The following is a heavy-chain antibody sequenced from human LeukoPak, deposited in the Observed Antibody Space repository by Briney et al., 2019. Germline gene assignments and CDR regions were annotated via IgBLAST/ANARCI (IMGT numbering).Heavy chain of an antibody. CDR1: GYSFTDHA. J-gene: IGHJ4*02. V-gene: IGHV1-3*01. CDR2: INAANGST. CDR3: AGTYYYDSSGYYPAFDY. D-gene: IGHD3-22*01. Sequence: GASVKVSCKASGYSFTDHAMHWVRQAPGQRLEWMGWINAANGSTKYSQKFQGRVTITRDTSASRAYMELSSLRSEDTAVYYCAGTYYYDSSGYYPAFDYWGQGALVTVSS.